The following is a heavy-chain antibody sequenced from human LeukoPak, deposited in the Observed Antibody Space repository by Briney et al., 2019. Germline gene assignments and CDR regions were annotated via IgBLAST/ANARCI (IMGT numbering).Heavy chain of an antibody. CDR1: GYTFSNYG. V-gene: IGHV1-18*01. CDR3: ARAENNNYGDY. J-gene: IGHJ4*02. CDR2: ISGYNGNT. D-gene: IGHD1/OR15-1a*01. Sequence: ASVKVSCKASGYTFSNYGITWVRQAPGQGLEWMGWISGYNGNTNYAQRLQGRVTMTTDTSTTTAYLELRSLGSDDTAVYYCARAENNNYGDYWGQGTLVTVSS.